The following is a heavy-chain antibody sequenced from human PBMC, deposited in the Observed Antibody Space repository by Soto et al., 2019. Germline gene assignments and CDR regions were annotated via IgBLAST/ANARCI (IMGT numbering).Heavy chain of an antibody. CDR3: ARAGSYPVPIYFDY. V-gene: IGHV3-30-3*01. Sequence: GGSLRLSCAASGFTFSSYAMHWVRQAPGKGLEWVAVISYDGSNKYYADSVKGRFTISRDNSKNTLYLQMNSLRAEDTAVHYCARAGSYPVPIYFDYWGQGTLVTVSS. D-gene: IGHD1-26*01. CDR1: GFTFSSYA. J-gene: IGHJ4*02. CDR2: ISYDGSNK.